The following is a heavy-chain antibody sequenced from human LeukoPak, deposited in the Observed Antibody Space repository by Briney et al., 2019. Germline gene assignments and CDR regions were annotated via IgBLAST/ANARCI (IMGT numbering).Heavy chain of an antibody. J-gene: IGHJ4*02. V-gene: IGHV3-30*03. CDR3: ASGSSSVGY. CDR2: ISYDGSNK. CDR1: GFTFSSYG. Sequence: PGGSLRLSCAASGFTFSSYGMHWVRQAPGKGLEWVAVISYDGSNKYYADSVKGRFTISRDNSKNTLYLQMNSLRAEDTAVYYCASGSSSVGYWGQGTLVTVSS. D-gene: IGHD6-6*01.